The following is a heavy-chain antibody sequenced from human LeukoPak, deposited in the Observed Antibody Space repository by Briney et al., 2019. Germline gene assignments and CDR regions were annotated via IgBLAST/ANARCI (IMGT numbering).Heavy chain of an antibody. J-gene: IGHJ5*02. CDR2: INHSGST. Sequence: SETLSLTCAVYGGSFSGYYWSWIRQPPGKGLEWIGEINHSGSTNYNPSLKSRVTISVDTSKNQFSLKLSSVTAADTAVYFCARSPHIWFAERGWFDPWGQGTLVTVSS. CDR3: ARSPHIWFAERGWFDP. V-gene: IGHV4-34*01. D-gene: IGHD3-10*01. CDR1: GGSFSGYY.